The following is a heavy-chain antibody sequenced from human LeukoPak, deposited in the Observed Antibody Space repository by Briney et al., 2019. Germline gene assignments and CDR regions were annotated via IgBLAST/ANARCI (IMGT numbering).Heavy chain of an antibody. Sequence: KPSETLSLTCAVYGGSFSGYYWSWIRQPPGKGLEWIGEINHSGSINYNPSLKSRVTISVDTSKNQFSLKLSSVTAADTAVYYCARHTGYLGYWGQGTLVTVSS. CDR1: GGSFSGYY. D-gene: IGHD1-14*01. V-gene: IGHV4-34*01. CDR2: INHSGSI. CDR3: ARHTGYLGY. J-gene: IGHJ4*02.